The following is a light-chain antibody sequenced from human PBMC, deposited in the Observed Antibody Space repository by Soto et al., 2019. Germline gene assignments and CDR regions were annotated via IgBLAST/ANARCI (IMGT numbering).Light chain of an antibody. CDR1: QSVSSN. J-gene: IGKJ3*01. CDR2: GAS. V-gene: IGKV3-15*01. CDR3: QQYNNWPPLFT. Sequence: EKVMTQSPATLSVSPGERATLSCRASQSVSSNLSWYQQKPGQAPRLLIYGASTRATGIPARFSGSGSGTEFTLTIGSLQSEDFAVYYCQQYNNWPPLFTFGPGTKVDIK.